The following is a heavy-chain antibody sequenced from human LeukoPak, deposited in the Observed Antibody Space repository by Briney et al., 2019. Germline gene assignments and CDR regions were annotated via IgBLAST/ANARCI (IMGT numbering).Heavy chain of an antibody. CDR3: ATRGVVVTATPWYFDY. V-gene: IGHV3-15*01. CDR2: IKSKIHGGTI. Sequence: PGGSLRLSCAASGFTFSSYSMNWVRQAPGKGLEWVGRIKSKIHGGTIDYAAPVKGRFTISRDDSENTVYLQMSSLRAEDTAIYYCATRGVVVTATPWYFDYWGQGTLVTVSS. J-gene: IGHJ4*02. CDR1: GFTFSSYS. D-gene: IGHD2-15*01.